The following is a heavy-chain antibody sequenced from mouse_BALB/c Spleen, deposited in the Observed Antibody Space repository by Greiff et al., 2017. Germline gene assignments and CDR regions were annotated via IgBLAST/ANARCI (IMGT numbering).Heavy chain of an antibody. CDR3: ARLGPYAMDY. Sequence: VQLKESGGGLVKPGGSLKLSCAASGFAFSSYDMSWVRQTPEKRLEWVAYISSGGGSTYYPDTVKGRFTISRDNSKNTLYLQMSSLKSEDTAMYYCARLGPYAMDYWGQGTSVTVSA. J-gene: IGHJ4*01. CDR2: ISSGGGST. CDR1: GFAFSSYD. V-gene: IGHV5-12-1*01.